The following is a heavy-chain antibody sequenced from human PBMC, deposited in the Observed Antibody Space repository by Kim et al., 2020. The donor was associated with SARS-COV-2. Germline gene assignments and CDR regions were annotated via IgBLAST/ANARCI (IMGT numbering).Heavy chain of an antibody. V-gene: IGHV4-31*03. CDR1: GGSISSGGYY. J-gene: IGHJ3*02. Sequence: SETLSLTCTVSGGSISSGGYYWSWIRQHPGKGLEWIGYIYYSGSTYYNSSLKSRVTISVDTSKNQFSLKLSSVTAADTAVYYCARAPGFITMIVVVIDAFDIWGQGTMVTVSS. D-gene: IGHD3-22*01. CDR2: IYYSGST. CDR3: ARAPGFITMIVVVIDAFDI.